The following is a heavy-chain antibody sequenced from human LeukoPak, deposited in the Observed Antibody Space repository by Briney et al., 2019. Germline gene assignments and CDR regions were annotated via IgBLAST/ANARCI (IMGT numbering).Heavy chain of an antibody. CDR2: IIPILGIA. Sequence: SVKVSCKASGGTFSSYAISWVRQAPGQGLEWMGRIIPILGIANYAQKFQGRVTITADKSTSTAYMEPSSLRSEDTAVYYCARGGYYDSSGYYYRLFDYWGQGTLVTVSS. V-gene: IGHV1-69*04. CDR1: GGTFSSYA. CDR3: ARGGYYDSSGYYYRLFDY. J-gene: IGHJ4*02. D-gene: IGHD3-22*01.